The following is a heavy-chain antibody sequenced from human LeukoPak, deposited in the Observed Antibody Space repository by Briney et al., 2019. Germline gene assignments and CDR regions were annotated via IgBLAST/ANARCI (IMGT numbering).Heavy chain of an antibody. D-gene: IGHD2-15*01. V-gene: IGHV1-69*04. CDR1: GGTFSSYA. J-gene: IGHJ3*02. CDR2: IIPILGIA. CDR3: ATLGYCSGGSCYIDAFDI. Sequence: SVKVSCKASGGTFSSYAISWVRQAPGQGLEWMGRIIPILGIANYAQKFQGRVTITADKSTSTAYMELSSLRSEDTAVYYCATLGYCSGGSCYIDAFDIWGQGTTVTVSS.